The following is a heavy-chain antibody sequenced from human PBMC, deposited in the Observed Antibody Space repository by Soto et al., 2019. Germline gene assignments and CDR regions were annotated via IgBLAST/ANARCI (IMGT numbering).Heavy chain of an antibody. V-gene: IGHV4-59*01. CDR1: GGSISSYY. CDR3: ARDSTVTTVAETAASRIYYYYGMDV. CDR2: IYYSGST. Sequence: SETLSLTCTVSGGSISSYYWSWIRQPPGKGLEWIGYIYYSGSTNYNPSLKSRVTISVDTSKNQFSLKLSSVTAADTAVYYCARDSTVTTVAETAASRIYYYYGMDVWGQGTTVTVSS. D-gene: IGHD4-4*01. J-gene: IGHJ6*02.